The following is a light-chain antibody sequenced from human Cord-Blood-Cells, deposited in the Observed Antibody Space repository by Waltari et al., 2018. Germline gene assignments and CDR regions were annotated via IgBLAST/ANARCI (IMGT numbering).Light chain of an antibody. Sequence: QSALTQPASVSGSPGQSITISCTGTSSDVGGYNYVTWYQQHPGKAPKLMIYYVSNRPSGVSKRFSGFKSGNTASLTISGLQAEDEADYYCSSYTSSSTWVFGGGTKLTVL. V-gene: IGLV2-14*01. CDR2: YVS. CDR3: SSYTSSSTWV. CDR1: SSDVGGYNY. J-gene: IGLJ3*02.